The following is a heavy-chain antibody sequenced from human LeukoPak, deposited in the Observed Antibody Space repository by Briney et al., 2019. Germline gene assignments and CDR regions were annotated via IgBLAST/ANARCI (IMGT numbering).Heavy chain of an antibody. CDR2: ISSSGNYI. D-gene: IGHD5-18*01. J-gene: IGHJ4*02. Sequence: GGSLRLSCAASGLTFSSYRMNWVRQAPGKGLEWVSSISSSGNYIYYADSVKGRFTISRDNAKNSLYLQMDSLRAEDTAVYYCARVGYSYGPLEFDYWGQGTLVTVSS. CDR3: ARVGYSYGPLEFDY. CDR1: GLTFSSYR. V-gene: IGHV3-21*01.